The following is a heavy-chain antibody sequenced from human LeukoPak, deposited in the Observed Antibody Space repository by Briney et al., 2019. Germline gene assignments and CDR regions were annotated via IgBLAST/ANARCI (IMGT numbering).Heavy chain of an antibody. CDR1: GGSISSSSYY. J-gene: IGHJ5*02. V-gene: IGHV4-61*05. CDR2: IYYSGST. Sequence: SETLSLTCTVSGGSISSSSYYWGWIRQPPGKGLEWIGYIYYSGSTNYNPSLKSRVTISVDTSKNQFSLKLSSVTAADTAVYYCARATVSYDILTGYYLNWFDPWGQGTLVTVSS. D-gene: IGHD3-9*01. CDR3: ARATVSYDILTGYYLNWFDP.